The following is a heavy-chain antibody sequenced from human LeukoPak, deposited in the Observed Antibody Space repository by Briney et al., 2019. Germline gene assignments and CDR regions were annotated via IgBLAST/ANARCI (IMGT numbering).Heavy chain of an antibody. CDR2: ISGSGGST. CDR3: GRGRPRGYSGYVIDY. J-gene: IGHJ4*02. V-gene: IGHV3-23*01. CDR1: GFTFGSYA. Sequence: GGSLRLSCAASGFTFGSYAMSWVRQAPGKGLEWVSAISGSGGSTYYADSVKGRFTISRDNAKNTLYLQMNSLRAEDTAAFYCGRGRPRGYSGYVIDYWGQGTPITVSS. D-gene: IGHD5-12*01.